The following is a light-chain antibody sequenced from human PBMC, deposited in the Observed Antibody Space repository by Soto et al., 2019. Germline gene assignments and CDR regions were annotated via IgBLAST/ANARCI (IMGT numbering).Light chain of an antibody. Sequence: LTQSAGGVSLAPGERATLSCRARQCFXSSYLAGYVQNPGKAPGLPISGASIRATGIPDRFSGSGSGTDFTITISRLEPEDVEVYYCQPYGSTGTFGQGTKVDIK. CDR2: GAS. V-gene: IGKV3-20*01. CDR3: QPYGSTGT. J-gene: IGKJ1*01. CDR1: QCFXSSY.